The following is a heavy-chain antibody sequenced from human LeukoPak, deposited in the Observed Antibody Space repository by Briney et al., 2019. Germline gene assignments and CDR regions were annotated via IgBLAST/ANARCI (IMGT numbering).Heavy chain of an antibody. Sequence: SVKVSCKASGGTFSSYAISWVRQAPGQGLEWMGGIIPMFGTENYAQKLQGRVTITTDESTSTAYMELSSLRSEDTAVYYCARDSTALRASSFSSNWYFDLWGRGTLVTVSS. V-gene: IGHV1-69*05. CDR3: ARDSTALRASSFSSNWYFDL. CDR2: IIPMFGTE. CDR1: GGTFSSYA. D-gene: IGHD6-13*01. J-gene: IGHJ2*01.